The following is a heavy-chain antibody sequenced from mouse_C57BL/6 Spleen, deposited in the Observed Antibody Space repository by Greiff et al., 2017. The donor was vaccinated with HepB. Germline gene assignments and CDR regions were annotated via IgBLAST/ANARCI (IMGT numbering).Heavy chain of an antibody. Sequence: ESEPGMVQPSQSLSLTCTVTGYSITGGYVWHCLRHFPGNKLEWMDYISYSGSTNYLPSFKSRISITSDKSKNHFYLKMNSVKTEDTATYYCARGGSSFDWCFDVWGTGTTVTVSS. J-gene: IGHJ1*03. V-gene: IGHV3-1*01. CDR2: ISYSGST. CDR1: GYSITGGYV. D-gene: IGHD1-1*01. CDR3: ARGGSSFDWCFDV.